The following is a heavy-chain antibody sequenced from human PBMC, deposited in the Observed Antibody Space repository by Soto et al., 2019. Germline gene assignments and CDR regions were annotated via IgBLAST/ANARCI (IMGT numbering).Heavy chain of an antibody. CDR2: IRSNTDGGTT. Sequence: EVQLVESGGDLVKPGGSLRLCCAASGFTFSNAWMSWVRQAPGKGLEWVGRIRSNTDGGTTDYAAPVKGRFTISRDDSRNTLYLQMNSLKTEDTAVYYCTTETATYNILVVVGTTPLDFWGQGTLVTVSS. V-gene: IGHV3-15*01. D-gene: IGHD2-15*01. J-gene: IGHJ4*02. CDR3: TTETATYNILVVVGTTPLDF. CDR1: GFTFSNAW.